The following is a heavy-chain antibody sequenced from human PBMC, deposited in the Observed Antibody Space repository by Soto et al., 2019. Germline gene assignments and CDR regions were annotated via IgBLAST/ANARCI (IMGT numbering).Heavy chain of an antibody. Sequence: PSETLSLTCTVSGGSISSYYWSWIRKPPGKGLEWIGYIYYSGSTTYNPSLKSRVTISVDTSKNQFSLKLSSVTAADTAVYYCARKRGDYYDSSGYDYWGQGTLVTVSS. CDR1: GGSISSYY. V-gene: IGHV4-59*01. CDR3: ARKRGDYYDSSGYDY. CDR2: IYYSGST. D-gene: IGHD3-22*01. J-gene: IGHJ4*02.